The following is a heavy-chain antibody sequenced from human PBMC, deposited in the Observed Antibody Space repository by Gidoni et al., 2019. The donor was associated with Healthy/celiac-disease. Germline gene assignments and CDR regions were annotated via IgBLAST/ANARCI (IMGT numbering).Heavy chain of an antibody. CDR3: AKGYYDILTGYWILGY. Sequence: QVQLQQWGAGLLKPSETLSLTCAVYGGSFSGYYWSWLRQPPGKGLEWIGEINHSGSTNYNPSLKSRVTISVDTSKNQFSLKLSSVTAADTAVYYCAKGYYDILTGYWILGYWGQGTLVTVSS. J-gene: IGHJ4*02. V-gene: IGHV4-34*01. CDR1: GGSFSGYY. CDR2: INHSGST. D-gene: IGHD3-9*01.